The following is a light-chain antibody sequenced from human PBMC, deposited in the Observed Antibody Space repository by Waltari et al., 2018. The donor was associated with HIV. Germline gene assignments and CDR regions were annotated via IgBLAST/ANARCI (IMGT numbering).Light chain of an antibody. CDR1: TNDVVFYYY. CDR2: DVN. Sequence: QSALTQPPSVSGSPGQSSTISCTGTTNDVVFYYYVPWYQQYPGKAPKPIIFDVNQRPSGFPERFSGSKSGNTASLTISGLQTEDEADYFCCAYAAGHVSYVFGNGTAVAVL. CDR3: CAYAAGHVSYV. V-gene: IGLV2-11*01. J-gene: IGLJ1*01.